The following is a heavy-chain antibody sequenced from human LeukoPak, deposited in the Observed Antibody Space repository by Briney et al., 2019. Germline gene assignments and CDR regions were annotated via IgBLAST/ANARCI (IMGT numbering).Heavy chain of an antibody. Sequence: GGSLRLSCAASGFTFSSYSMNWVRQAPGKGLEWVSSISSSSSYIYYADSVKGRFTISRDNAKNSLFLRMNSLRAEDTAVYYCARDPHIAAAGTIFDYWGQGTLVTVSS. D-gene: IGHD6-13*01. CDR3: ARDPHIAAAGTIFDY. CDR2: ISSSSSYI. CDR1: GFTFSSYS. V-gene: IGHV3-21*04. J-gene: IGHJ4*02.